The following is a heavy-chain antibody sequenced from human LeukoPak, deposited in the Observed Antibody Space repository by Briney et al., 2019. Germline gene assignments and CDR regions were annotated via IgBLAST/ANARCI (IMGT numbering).Heavy chain of an antibody. CDR2: IYYSGST. V-gene: IGHV4-59*01. Sequence: PSETLSLTCTVSGGSLSSYYWSWIRQPPGKGLEWIGYIYYSGSTYDNPSLKSRVTISRDTSKNQFSLKLSSVTAADTAVYYCARQNYGDHTWDYWGQGTLVTVSS. CDR3: ARQNYGDHTWDY. CDR1: GGSLSSYY. D-gene: IGHD4-17*01. J-gene: IGHJ4*02.